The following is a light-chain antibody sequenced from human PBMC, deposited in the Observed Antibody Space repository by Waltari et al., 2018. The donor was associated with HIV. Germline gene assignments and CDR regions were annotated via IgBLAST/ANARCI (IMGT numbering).Light chain of an antibody. CDR1: SGSVSTSYS. Sequence: QTVVTQEPSFSVSPGGTVTLTCDLSSGSVSTSYSPIWYQQTPGQAPPSLIYSTNPRSSGVPDRFSGSKSGTSASLAISGLRSEDEADYYCVTWADRSSGPVVFGGGTKVTVL. J-gene: IGLJ2*01. V-gene: IGLV8-61*01. CDR3: VTWADRSSGPVV. CDR2: STN.